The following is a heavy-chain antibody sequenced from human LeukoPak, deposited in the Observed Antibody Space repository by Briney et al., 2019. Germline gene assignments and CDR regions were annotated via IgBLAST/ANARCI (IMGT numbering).Heavy chain of an antibody. Sequence: ASVKVSCKTSGYTFTNYDITWVRQAPGQGLEWMGWMNPNGANTGYAQKFQGRVSITRDTSISTAHMELSSLRSEDTAVYYCARGTNNPRNTVFGVVTLYYFDYWGQGTLVTVSS. CDR2: MNPNGANT. CDR1: GYTFTNYD. D-gene: IGHD3-3*01. CDR3: ARGTNNPRNTVFGVVTLYYFDY. V-gene: IGHV1-8*03. J-gene: IGHJ4*02.